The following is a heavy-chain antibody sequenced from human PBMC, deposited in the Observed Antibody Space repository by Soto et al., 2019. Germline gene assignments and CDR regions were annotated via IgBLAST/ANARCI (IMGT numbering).Heavy chain of an antibody. Sequence: QVHLVQSGAEVKKPGASVKVSCKISGYTFTRYGISWVRQAPGQGLEWMGWISGYDGRTNFAQKVQDRVTMTTDTSTSTVYMELRSLSSDDTAVYYCAREGDVPYYYYGMDVWGQGTTVTVSS. J-gene: IGHJ6*02. CDR1: GYTFTRYG. D-gene: IGHD2-21*02. CDR3: AREGDVPYYYYGMDV. V-gene: IGHV1-18*01. CDR2: ISGYDGRT.